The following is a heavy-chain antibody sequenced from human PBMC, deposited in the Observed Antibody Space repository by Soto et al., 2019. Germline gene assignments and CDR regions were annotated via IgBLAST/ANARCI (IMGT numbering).Heavy chain of an antibody. Sequence: ASVKVSCKXSGYTFTSYYMHWVRQAPGQGLEWMGIINPSGGSTSYAQKFQGRVTMTRDTSTSTVYMELSSLRSEDTAVYYCARDPATRVSSRWSGYYYYGMDVWGQGTTVTVSS. CDR3: ARDPATRVSSRWSGYYYYGMDV. D-gene: IGHD2-15*01. CDR1: GYTFTSYY. J-gene: IGHJ6*02. CDR2: INPSGGST. V-gene: IGHV1-46*01.